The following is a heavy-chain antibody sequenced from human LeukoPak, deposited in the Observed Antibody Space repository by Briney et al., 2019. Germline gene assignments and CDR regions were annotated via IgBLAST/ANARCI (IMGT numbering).Heavy chain of an antibody. V-gene: IGHV4-59*08. Sequence: SETLSLTCTVSGGSISSYYWSWIRQPPGKGLEWIGYIHYSGSTKYNPSLRSRVTISVDTSKNQFSLKLSSVTAADTAVYYCARHFNSGTYPFDYWGQGTLVTVSS. D-gene: IGHD3-10*01. J-gene: IGHJ4*02. CDR1: GGSISSYY. CDR2: IHYSGST. CDR3: ARHFNSGTYPFDY.